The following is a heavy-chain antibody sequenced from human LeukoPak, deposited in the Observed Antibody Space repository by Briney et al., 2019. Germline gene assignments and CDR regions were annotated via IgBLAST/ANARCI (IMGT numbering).Heavy chain of an antibody. CDR2: INGSGGST. J-gene: IGHJ4*02. CDR3: TRLSGDNWNYGGNFDS. D-gene: IGHD1-7*01. Sequence: PGGSLRLSCAASGFTFGSYAMSWVRQAPGKGLEWVSDINGSGGSTYYTDSVKGRFTISRDNSKNTLYLQMNSLRAEDTAVYYCTRLSGDNWNYGGNFDSWGQGTLVTVSS. CDR1: GFTFGSYA. V-gene: IGHV3-23*01.